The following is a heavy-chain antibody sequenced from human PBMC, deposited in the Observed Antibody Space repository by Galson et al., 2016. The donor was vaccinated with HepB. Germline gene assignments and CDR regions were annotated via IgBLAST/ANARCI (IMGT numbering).Heavy chain of an antibody. V-gene: IGHV2-70*01. J-gene: IGHJ1*01. D-gene: IGHD3-22*01. Sequence: PALVKPTQTLTLTCTFSGFSLSTSGMCVSWIRQPPGKALEWLALIDWDDDKYYSTSLKTRLTISKDTSENQVVLKMTNMDPVDTATYYCARRIGTYYYDRIADVYCDWGQATLGTVSA. CDR3: ARRIGTYYYDRIADVYCD. CDR2: IDWDDDK. CDR1: GFSLSTSGMC.